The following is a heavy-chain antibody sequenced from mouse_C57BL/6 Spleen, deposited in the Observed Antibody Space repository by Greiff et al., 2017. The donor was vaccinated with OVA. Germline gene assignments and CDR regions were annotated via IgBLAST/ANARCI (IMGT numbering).Heavy chain of an antibody. CDR3: ARWGTTVVANWYFDV. D-gene: IGHD1-1*01. Sequence: VQLQQSGTELVKPGASVKLSCKASGYTFTSYWMHWVKQRPGQGLEWIGNINPSNGGTNYNEKFKSKATLTVDKSSSTAYMQLSSLTSEDSAVYYCARWGTTVVANWYFDVWGTGTTVTVSS. CDR2: INPSNGGT. J-gene: IGHJ1*03. CDR1: GYTFTSYW. V-gene: IGHV1-53*01.